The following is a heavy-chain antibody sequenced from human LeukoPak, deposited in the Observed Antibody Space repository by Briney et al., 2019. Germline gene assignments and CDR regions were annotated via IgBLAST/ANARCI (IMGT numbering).Heavy chain of an antibody. V-gene: IGHV4-34*01. CDR2: INHSGST. Sequence: PSETLSLTCGVYGGSFSGCYWSWIRQPPGKGLEWIGEINHSGSTNYNPSLKSRVTISVDTSKNQFSLKLRSVTAADTAVYYCTRAKRIIMVRGVITRYFDYWGQGTLVTVSS. D-gene: IGHD3-10*01. CDR3: TRAKRIIMVRGVITRYFDY. J-gene: IGHJ4*02. CDR1: GGSFSGCY.